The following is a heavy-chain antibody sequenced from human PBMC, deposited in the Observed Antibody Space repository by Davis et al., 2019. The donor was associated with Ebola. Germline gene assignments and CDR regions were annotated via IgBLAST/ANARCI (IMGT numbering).Heavy chain of an antibody. Sequence: GESLKISCAASGFTFSSYEMNWVRQAPGKGLEWVSYISSSGSTIYYADSVKGRFTISRDNAKNSLYLQMNSLRAEDTAVYYCAREDPWGAARRDHYFDYWGQGTLVTVSS. J-gene: IGHJ4*02. D-gene: IGHD6-6*01. CDR3: AREDPWGAARRDHYFDY. CDR2: ISSSGSTI. V-gene: IGHV3-48*03. CDR1: GFTFSSYE.